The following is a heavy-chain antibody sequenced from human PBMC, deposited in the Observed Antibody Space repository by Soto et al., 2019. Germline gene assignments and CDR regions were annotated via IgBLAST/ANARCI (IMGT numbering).Heavy chain of an antibody. CDR3: ARGGPGYFGSGSYYPR. D-gene: IGHD3-10*01. CDR1: GGSFTGYY. Sequence: SETLSLTCAVYGGSFTGYYWTWIRQPPGKGLEWIGEIDHSGTINYNSSLKSRVTISVDTSKNQFSLKVNSVTAADTAVYYCARGGPGYFGSGSYYPRWGQGTLVTVSS. J-gene: IGHJ4*02. CDR2: IDHSGTI. V-gene: IGHV4-34*01.